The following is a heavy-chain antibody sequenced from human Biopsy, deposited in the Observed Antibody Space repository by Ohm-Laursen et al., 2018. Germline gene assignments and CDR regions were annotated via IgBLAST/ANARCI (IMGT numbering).Heavy chain of an antibody. V-gene: IGHV1-24*01. CDR1: GYTLTELS. Sequence: ASVKVSCKVSGYTLTELSMHWVRQAPGKGLEWMGGFAPENGETVYAQNFQARVPMTEDTSTDTAYMELRSLRSEDTAVYYCAADINVWNVNYWGQGTQVTVSS. D-gene: IGHD1-1*01. J-gene: IGHJ4*02. CDR3: AADINVWNVNY. CDR2: FAPENGET.